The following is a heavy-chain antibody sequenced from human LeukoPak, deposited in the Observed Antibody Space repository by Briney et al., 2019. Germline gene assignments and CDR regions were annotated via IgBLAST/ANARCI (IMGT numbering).Heavy chain of an antibody. CDR2: ISTSGSTI. Sequence: GGSLRLSCAASGFTFSDYYMSWIRQAPGKGLEWVSYISTSGSTIYYADSVKGRLTFSRDNAKNSLYLQMNSLRAEDTAVYYCARAQGDGYDDAFDIWGQGTMVTVSS. J-gene: IGHJ3*02. CDR1: GFTFSDYY. D-gene: IGHD5-24*01. CDR3: ARAQGDGYDDAFDI. V-gene: IGHV3-11*01.